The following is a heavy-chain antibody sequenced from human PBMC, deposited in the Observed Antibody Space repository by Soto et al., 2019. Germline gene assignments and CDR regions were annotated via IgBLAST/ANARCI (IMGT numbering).Heavy chain of an antibody. J-gene: IGHJ4*02. CDR2: IRCGGART. CDR1: GFVFEEYC. V-gene: IGHV3-74*01. D-gene: IGHD3-10*01. Sequence: PGGSLRLSCAASGFVFEEYCMNWVRQTPGKGLECVSRIRCGGARTDYADSVKGRFTISRDSAKNTLYLQMNSLRAEDTAVYYCTRGRWLRSVGTGAFWGQGALVTVSS. CDR3: TRGRWLRSVGTGAF.